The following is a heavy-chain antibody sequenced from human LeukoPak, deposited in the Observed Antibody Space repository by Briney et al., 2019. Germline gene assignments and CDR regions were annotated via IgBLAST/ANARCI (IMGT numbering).Heavy chain of an antibody. CDR1: GYTFSDYY. D-gene: IGHD6-19*01. CDR3: ARGRGEQWLVEEFDY. Sequence: ASVKVSCKTSGYTFSDYYIHWIRQAPGQGLEWMGWINPNSGGTNYAQKFQGRVTMTRDTSISTAYMELSRLRSDDTAVYYCARGRGEQWLVEEFDYWGQGTLVTVSS. CDR2: INPNSGGT. J-gene: IGHJ4*02. V-gene: IGHV1-2*02.